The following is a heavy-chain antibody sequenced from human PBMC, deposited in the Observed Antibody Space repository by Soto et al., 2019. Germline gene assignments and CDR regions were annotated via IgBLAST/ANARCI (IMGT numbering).Heavy chain of an antibody. V-gene: IGHV1-18*04. CDR2: ISCYNGNT. D-gene: IGHD2-2*01. Sequence: QVQLVQSGAEVKKPGASVKVSCKASGYTFINYGISWVRQAPGQGLEWMGWISCYNGNTNYAQNPQGRVTMTTDTSTSTAYLDLRSLRSDDTAVYYCARVSGSCSSTSCSHYYYYYGMDFWGQGTTVTVAS. CDR1: GYTFINYG. J-gene: IGHJ6*02. CDR3: ARVSGSCSSTSCSHYYYYYGMDF.